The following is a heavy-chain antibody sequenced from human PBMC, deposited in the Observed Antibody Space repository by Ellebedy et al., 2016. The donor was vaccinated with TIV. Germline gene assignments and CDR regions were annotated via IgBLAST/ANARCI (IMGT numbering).Heavy chain of an antibody. V-gene: IGHV3-13*01. CDR1: GFTFSSYD. Sequence: GESLKISCAASGFTFSSYDMHWVRQATGKGLEWVSAIGTAGDTYYPGSVKGRFTISRENAKNSLYLQMNSLRAGDTAVYYCARGGIAAAGTSSLFYYYYYGMDVWGQGTTVTVSS. J-gene: IGHJ6*02. D-gene: IGHD6-13*01. CDR2: IGTAGDT. CDR3: ARGGIAAAGTSSLFYYYYYGMDV.